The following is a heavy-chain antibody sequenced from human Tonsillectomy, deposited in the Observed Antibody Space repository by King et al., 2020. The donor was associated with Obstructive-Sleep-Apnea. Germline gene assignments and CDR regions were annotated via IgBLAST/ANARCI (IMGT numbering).Heavy chain of an antibody. CDR3: ARVGVDYDLLTGHNRHRDWFDP. V-gene: IGHV4-59*01. CDR2: FYYSGST. J-gene: IGHJ5*02. Sequence: VQLQESGLGLVKPSETLSLTFTVSGGSISNYRWSWIRQPPGKGLEWIGYFYYSGSTNCNPSLTSRVTLSVYTSKNQFSRKLSPVTAADTAVDYCARVGVDYDLLTGHNRHRDWFDPWGQGILVTVSS. D-gene: IGHD3-9*01. CDR1: GGSISNYR.